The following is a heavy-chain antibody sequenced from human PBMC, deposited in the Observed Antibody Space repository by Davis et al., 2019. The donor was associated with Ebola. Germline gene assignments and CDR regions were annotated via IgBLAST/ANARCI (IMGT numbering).Heavy chain of an antibody. Sequence: MPSETLSLTCTVSGGSISSYYWSWIRQPPGKGLEWIGYIYYSGSTNYNPSLKSRVTISVDTSKNQFSLKLSSVTAADTAVYYCASSGYSYGFDYWGQGNLVTVSS. V-gene: IGHV4-59*01. CDR1: GGSISSYY. D-gene: IGHD5-18*01. J-gene: IGHJ4*02. CDR3: ASSGYSYGFDY. CDR2: IYYSGST.